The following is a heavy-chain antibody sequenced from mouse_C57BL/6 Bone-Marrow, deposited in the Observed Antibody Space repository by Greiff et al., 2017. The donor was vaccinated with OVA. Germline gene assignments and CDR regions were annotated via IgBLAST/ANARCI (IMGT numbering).Heavy chain of an antibody. CDR3: ARPDSSGPWFAY. D-gene: IGHD3-2*02. V-gene: IGHV1-9*01. J-gene: IGHJ3*01. CDR1: GYTFTGYW. Sequence: QVQLKQSGAELMKPGASVKLSCKATGYTFTGYWIEWVKQRPGHGLEWIVEILPGSGSTNYNEKFKGKATFTADTSSNTAYMQLSSLTTEDSAIYYCARPDSSGPWFAYWGQGTLVTVSA. CDR2: ILPGSGST.